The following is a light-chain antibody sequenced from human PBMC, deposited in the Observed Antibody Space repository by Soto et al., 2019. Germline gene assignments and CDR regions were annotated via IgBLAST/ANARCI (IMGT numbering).Light chain of an antibody. CDR3: SSYTSSSTLNWV. Sequence: QSALTQPPSASGSPGQSVTISCAGTSSDVGGYNLVSWYQQHPGKAPKLMIYEVSNRPSGVSNRFSGSKSGNTASLTISGLQAEDEADYYCSSYTSSSTLNWVFGGGTKLTVL. V-gene: IGLV2-14*01. J-gene: IGLJ3*02. CDR2: EVS. CDR1: SSDVGGYNL.